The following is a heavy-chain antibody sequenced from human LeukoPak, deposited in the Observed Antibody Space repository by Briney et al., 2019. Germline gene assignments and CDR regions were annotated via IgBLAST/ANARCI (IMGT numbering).Heavy chain of an antibody. CDR2: ISAYNGNT. CDR3: AREYSSSSLRFDY. V-gene: IGHV1-18*01. J-gene: IGHJ4*02. D-gene: IGHD6-6*01. Sequence: ASVKVSCKVSGYTLTELSMHWVRQAPGQGLEWMGWISAYNGNTNYAQKLQGRVTMTTDTSTSTAYMELRSLRSDDTAVYYCAREYSSSSLRFDYWGQGTLVTVSS. CDR1: GYTLTELS.